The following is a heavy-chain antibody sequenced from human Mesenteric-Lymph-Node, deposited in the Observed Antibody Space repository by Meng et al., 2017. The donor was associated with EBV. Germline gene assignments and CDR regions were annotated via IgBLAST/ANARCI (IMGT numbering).Heavy chain of an antibody. Sequence: EVQVLESGGGLVQPGGSLRLSCAASGFAFSSYSMSWVRQAPRKGLGWVSSISDSGDITYYADSVKGRFTISRDNSKNTLYLQMNSLRVEDTAVYYCAKMMGYSCDYRGQGTLVTVS. CDR1: GFAFSSYS. CDR2: ISDSGDIT. CDR3: AKMMGYSCDY. J-gene: IGHJ4*02. D-gene: IGHD3-16*01. V-gene: IGHV3-23*01.